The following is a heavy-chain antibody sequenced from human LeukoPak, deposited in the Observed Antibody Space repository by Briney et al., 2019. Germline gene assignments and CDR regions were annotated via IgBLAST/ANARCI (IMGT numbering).Heavy chain of an antibody. Sequence: GGSLRLSCAASGFTFSSYGMNWVRQAPGKGLEWVSSISGTSAYIYYADSVRGRFTISRDNAKNSLYLQMNSLRAEDTAVYYCARKLTGSFHIWVQGTVVTVSS. D-gene: IGHD7-27*01. CDR2: ISGTSAYI. CDR1: GFTFSSYG. V-gene: IGHV3-21*01. J-gene: IGHJ3*02. CDR3: ARKLTGSFHI.